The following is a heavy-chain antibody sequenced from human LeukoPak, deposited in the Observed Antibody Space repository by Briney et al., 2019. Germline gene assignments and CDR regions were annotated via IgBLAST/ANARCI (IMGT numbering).Heavy chain of an antibody. CDR2: INPNSGGT. CDR1: GYTFTGYY. CDR3: ARDAIRYFDWYQVTRNNYYYYYMDV. D-gene: IGHD3-9*01. V-gene: IGHV1-2*02. Sequence: ASVKVSCKASGYTFTGYYMHWVRQAPGQGLEWMGWINPNSGGTNYAQKFQGRVTMTRDTSISTAYMELSRLRSDDTAVFYRARDAIRYFDWYQVTRNNYYYYYMDVWGKGTTVTVSS. J-gene: IGHJ6*03.